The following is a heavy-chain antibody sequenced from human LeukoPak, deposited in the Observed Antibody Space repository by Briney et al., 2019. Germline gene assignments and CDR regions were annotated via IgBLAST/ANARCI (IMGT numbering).Heavy chain of an antibody. CDR2: IYYSGST. CDR1: GGSISSSSYY. V-gene: IGHV4-39*01. Sequence: SETLSLTCTVSGGSISSSSYYWGWIRQPPGKGLEWIVSIYYSGSTYYNPSLKSRVTISVDTSKNQFAMKLSSVTAAETAVYYCARRLTRFVFDYWGQGTLVSVSS. J-gene: IGHJ4*02. CDR3: ARRLTRFVFDY. D-gene: IGHD3-16*01.